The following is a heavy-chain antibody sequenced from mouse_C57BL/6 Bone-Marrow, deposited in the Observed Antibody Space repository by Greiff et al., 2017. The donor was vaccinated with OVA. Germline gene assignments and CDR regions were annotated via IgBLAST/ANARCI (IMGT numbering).Heavy chain of an antibody. V-gene: IGHV1-82*01. Sequence: VQLQQSGPELVKPGASVKISCKASGYAFSSSWMNWVKQRPGKGLEWIGRIYPGDGDTNYNGKFKGKATLTADKSSSTAYMQLSSLTSEDSAVYFCARGDYYGSRCDDWGQGTTLTVSS. CDR3: ARGDYYGSRCDD. J-gene: IGHJ2*01. CDR1: GYAFSSSW. CDR2: IYPGDGDT. D-gene: IGHD1-1*01.